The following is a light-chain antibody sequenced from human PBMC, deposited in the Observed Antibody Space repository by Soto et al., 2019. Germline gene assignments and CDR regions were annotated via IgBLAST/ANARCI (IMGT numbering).Light chain of an antibody. CDR1: SGHSSYA. J-gene: IGLJ3*02. CDR3: QTWGAGMV. V-gene: IGLV4-69*01. CDR2: LNSDGSH. Sequence: QPVLTQSPSASASLGASVKLTCTLSSGHSSYAIAWHQQQPEKGPRYLMKLNSDGSHSKGDGIPDRFSGSSSGAERYLTISSLQSEYEADYHCQTWGAGMVFGGGTKLTVL.